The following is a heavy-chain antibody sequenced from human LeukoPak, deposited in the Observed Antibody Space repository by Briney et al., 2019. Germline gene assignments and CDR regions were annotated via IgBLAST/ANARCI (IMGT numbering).Heavy chain of an antibody. CDR2: ISFSSNTM. Sequence: GGSLRLSCAASGFTFSASSMNWVRQAPGKGLEWVSYISFSSNTMHYADSVKGRFTISRDNAKNSLFLQMDSLRDEDTAVYYCARDGDGHFDYWGQGTLVTVSS. D-gene: IGHD2-21*01. V-gene: IGHV3-48*02. CDR1: GFTFSASS. J-gene: IGHJ4*02. CDR3: ARDGDGHFDY.